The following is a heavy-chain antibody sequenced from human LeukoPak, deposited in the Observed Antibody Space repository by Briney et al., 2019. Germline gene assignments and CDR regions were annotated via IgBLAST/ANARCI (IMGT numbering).Heavy chain of an antibody. Sequence: GGSLRLSCAASGFTFSSHDMHWVRQATGKGLEWVSVIGTAGDTYYAGSVKGRFTISRENAQNSLYLQMNSLRAGDTAVYYCVRDDSGSLDYWGQGTLVTVSS. V-gene: IGHV3-13*01. D-gene: IGHD3-10*01. CDR1: GFTFSSHD. J-gene: IGHJ4*02. CDR3: VRDDSGSLDY. CDR2: IGTAGDT.